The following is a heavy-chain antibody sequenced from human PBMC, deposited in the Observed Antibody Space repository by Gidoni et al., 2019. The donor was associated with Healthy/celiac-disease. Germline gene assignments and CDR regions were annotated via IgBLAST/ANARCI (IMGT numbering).Heavy chain of an antibody. CDR1: GFTFSIYG. V-gene: IGHV3-30*18. CDR2: ISYDGSNK. Sequence: QVQLVESGGGVVQPGRSLRICCAASGFTFSIYGMQWVRQAPGKGLEWVAVISYDGSNKYYADSVKGRFTISRDNSKNTLYLQMNSLRAEDTAVYYCAKLERRSSGALDYWGQGTLVTVSS. J-gene: IGHJ4*02. CDR3: AKLERRSSGALDY. D-gene: IGHD3-10*01.